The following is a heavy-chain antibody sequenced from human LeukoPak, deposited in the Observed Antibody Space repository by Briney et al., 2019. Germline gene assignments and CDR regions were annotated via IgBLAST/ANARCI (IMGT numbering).Heavy chain of an antibody. J-gene: IGHJ6*03. CDR3: ARETSQKGAHYMDV. Sequence: TGGSLRLSCAASGFTFDDYGMSWVRQAPGKGLEWIGEINHSGSTNYNPSLKSRVTISVDTSKNQLSLKLTSVTAADTAVYYCARETSQKGAHYMDVWGKGTTVTISS. CDR2: INHSGST. CDR1: GFTFDDYG. D-gene: IGHD3-16*01. V-gene: IGHV4-34*01.